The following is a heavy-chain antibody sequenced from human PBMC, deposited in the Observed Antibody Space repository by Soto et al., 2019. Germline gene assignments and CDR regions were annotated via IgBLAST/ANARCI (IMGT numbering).Heavy chain of an antibody. CDR1: GFTFSNAW. CDR3: TTDLLTHCSSTSCYLPYYFDY. J-gene: IGHJ4*02. V-gene: IGHV3-15*01. Sequence: GGSLRLSCAASGFTFSNAWMSWVRQAPGKGLEWVGRIKSKTDGGTTDYAAPVKGRFTISRGDSKNTLYLQMNSLKTEDTAVYYCTTDLLTHCSSTSCYLPYYFDYWGQGTLVTVSS. D-gene: IGHD2-2*01. CDR2: IKSKTDGGTT.